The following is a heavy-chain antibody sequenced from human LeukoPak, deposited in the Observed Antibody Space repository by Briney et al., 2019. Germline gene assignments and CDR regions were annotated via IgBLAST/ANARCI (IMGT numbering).Heavy chain of an antibody. D-gene: IGHD3-9*01. CDR3: ARNYYDILTGVRN. CDR1: GFTVSSNY. CDR2: ISSGGST. V-gene: IGHV3-53*01. Sequence: GGSLRLSCAASGFTVSSNYMSWVRQAPGKGLEWVSVISSGGSTYYADSVKGRFTISRDNSKNTLYLQMNSLRAEDTAVYYCARNYYDILTGVRNWGQGTLVTVSS. J-gene: IGHJ4*02.